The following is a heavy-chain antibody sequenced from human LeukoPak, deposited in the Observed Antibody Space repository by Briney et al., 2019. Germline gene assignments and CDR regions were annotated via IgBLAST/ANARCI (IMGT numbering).Heavy chain of an antibody. CDR2: ISSSSSYI. CDR3: ARGQLVRAFDY. J-gene: IGHJ4*02. D-gene: IGHD6-13*01. V-gene: IGHV3-21*01. Sequence: GGSLRLSCAASGFTFSSYSMNWVRQAPGKGLEWVSSISSSSSYIYYADSVKGRFTISRDNAKNSLYLQMNSLGAEDTAVYYRARGQLVRAFDYWGQGTLVTVSS. CDR1: GFTFSSYS.